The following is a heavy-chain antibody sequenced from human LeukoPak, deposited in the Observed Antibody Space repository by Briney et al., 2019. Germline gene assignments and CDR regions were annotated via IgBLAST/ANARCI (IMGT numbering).Heavy chain of an antibody. CDR1: GYTFTSYY. D-gene: IGHD2-15*01. CDR3: ARAHHCSGGSCPLGY. CDR2: IIPSGGST. V-gene: IGHV1-46*03. J-gene: IGHJ4*02. Sequence: GASVKVSCKASGYTFTSYYMHWVRQAPGQGLEWMGIIIPSGGSTSYAQKFQGRVTMTRVTSTSTVYMELSSLRSEDTAVYYCARAHHCSGGSCPLGYWGQGTLVTVSS.